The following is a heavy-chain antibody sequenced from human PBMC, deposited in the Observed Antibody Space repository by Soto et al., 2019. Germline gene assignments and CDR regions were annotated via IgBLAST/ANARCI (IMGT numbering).Heavy chain of an antibody. D-gene: IGHD3-10*01. Sequence: QVQLVQSGAEVKKPGSSVKVSCKASGGIFSTYAISWLRQAPGQGLEWMGGIIPLFGTPNYAQRFQGRVTITADESTSTADMELSRLRSEDTAVYYCARHRDGYGSGNYYNRIDFWGEGTLVTVSS. J-gene: IGHJ4*02. CDR2: IIPLFGTP. CDR3: ARHRDGYGSGNYYNRIDF. CDR1: GGIFSTYA. V-gene: IGHV1-69*01.